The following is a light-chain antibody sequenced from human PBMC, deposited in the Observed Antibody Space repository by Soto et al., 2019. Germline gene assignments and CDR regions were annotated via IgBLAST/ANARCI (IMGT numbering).Light chain of an antibody. J-gene: IGKJ1*01. CDR1: QSVSSK. V-gene: IGKV3-15*01. Sequence: MVMTQSPATLSVSPWERATLSCRARQSVSSKLAWYQQKPGQAPRLLIYGASTRATGIPARFSGSGSGTEFTLTISSLQSEDFAVYYCQQYSDWPWTFGQGTKVDIK. CDR3: QQYSDWPWT. CDR2: GAS.